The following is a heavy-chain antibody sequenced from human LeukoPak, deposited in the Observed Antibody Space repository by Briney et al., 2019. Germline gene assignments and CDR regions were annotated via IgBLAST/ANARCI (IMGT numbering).Heavy chain of an antibody. CDR1: GFTFSSYG. V-gene: IGHV3-30*02. CDR3: ANTIRGSDVLEFDY. J-gene: IGHJ4*02. Sequence: GGSLRLSCAASGFTFSSYGMHWVRQAPGKRLEWVAFIRYDGSNKYYADSVKGRFTISRDNSKNTLYLQMNSLRAEDTAVYYCANTIRGSDVLEFDYWGQGTLVTVSS. CDR2: IRYDGSNK. D-gene: IGHD1-1*01.